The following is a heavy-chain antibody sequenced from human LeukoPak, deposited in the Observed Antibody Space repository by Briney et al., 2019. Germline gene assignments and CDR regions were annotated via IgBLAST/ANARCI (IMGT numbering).Heavy chain of an antibody. Sequence: GGTLRLSCAASGSTFSSYGMHWVRQAPGKGLEWVAVISYDGSNKYYADSVKGRFTISRDNSKNTLYLQMNSLRAEDVAVYYCVKRWTGTTIGQQDYWGQGTLVTVSS. V-gene: IGHV3-30*18. D-gene: IGHD1-1*01. J-gene: IGHJ4*02. CDR3: VKRWTGTTIGQQDY. CDR1: GSTFSSYG. CDR2: ISYDGSNK.